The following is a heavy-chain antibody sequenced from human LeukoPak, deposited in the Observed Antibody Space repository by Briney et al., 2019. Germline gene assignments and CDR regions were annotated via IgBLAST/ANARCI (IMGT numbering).Heavy chain of an antibody. V-gene: IGHV3-21*01. CDR3: ARDRSIILTGYYGY. D-gene: IGHD3-9*01. CDR2: ISSSSSSI. J-gene: IGHJ4*02. Sequence: GSLRLSCEASGFTFSSYNMNWVRQAPGKGLEWVSSISSSSSSIYYTDSVRGRFTISRDNAKNTLYLQMNSLRAEDTAVYYCARDRSIILTGYYGYWGQGTLVTVSS. CDR1: GFTFSSYN.